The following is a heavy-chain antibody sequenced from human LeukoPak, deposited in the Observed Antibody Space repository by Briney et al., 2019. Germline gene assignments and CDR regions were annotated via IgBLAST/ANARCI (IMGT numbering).Heavy chain of an antibody. CDR1: GGSISSGSYY. D-gene: IGHD3-22*01. V-gene: IGHV4-61*02. CDR3: ASNYYDSSGSIDY. J-gene: IGHJ4*02. CDR2: IYTSGST. Sequence: SETLSLTCTVSGGSISSGSYYWSWIRQPAGKGLEWIGRIYTSGSTNYNPSLKSRVTISVDTSKNQFFLKLSSATAADTAVYYCASNYYDSSGSIDYWGQGTLVTVSS.